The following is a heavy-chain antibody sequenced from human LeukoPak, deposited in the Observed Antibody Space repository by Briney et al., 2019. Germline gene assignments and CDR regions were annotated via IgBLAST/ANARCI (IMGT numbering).Heavy chain of an antibody. J-gene: IGHJ4*02. V-gene: IGHV4-34*01. D-gene: IGHD2-2*01. CDR2: INHSGST. CDR3: ARSTWNFDY. Sequence: SETLSLTCAVYGGSFSGYYWSWIRQPPGKGLEWIGEINHSGSTNYNPSLKSRVTISVDTSKNQFSLKLNSVTAADTAVYYCARSTWNFDYWDQGTLVTVSS. CDR1: GGSFSGYY.